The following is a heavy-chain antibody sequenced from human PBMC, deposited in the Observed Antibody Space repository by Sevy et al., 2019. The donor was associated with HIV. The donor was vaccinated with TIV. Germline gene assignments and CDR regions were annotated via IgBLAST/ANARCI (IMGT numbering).Heavy chain of an antibody. D-gene: IGHD3-3*01. Sequence: GGSLRLSCAASGFTFSGFGLHWVRQAPGKGLEWVAVISYGGTKTYSGDSVRGRFTISRDNSKNTQHLQMNGLRAEDTDMYYCAKAPDDSDYYYYGMDVWGQGTTVTVSS. V-gene: IGHV3-30*18. CDR1: GFTFSGFG. J-gene: IGHJ6*02. CDR3: AKAPDDSDYYYYGMDV. CDR2: ISYGGTKT.